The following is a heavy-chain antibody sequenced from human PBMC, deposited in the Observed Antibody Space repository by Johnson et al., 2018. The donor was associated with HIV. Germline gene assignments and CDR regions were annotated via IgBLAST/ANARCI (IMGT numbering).Heavy chain of an antibody. J-gene: IGHJ3*02. CDR3: TTKPYSSSWYGAFDI. CDR1: GFPFNNAW. D-gene: IGHD6-13*01. CDR2: IKSKTDGWTT. Sequence: VQLVESGGGLVKPGGSLRLSCSASGFPFNNAWMCWVRQAPGTGLEWLGRIKSKTDGWTTDYAAPVNGRFTISRDDSKNTLYLQMNSLKTEDTAVYYCTTKPYSSSWYGAFDIWGQGTMVTVSS. V-gene: IGHV3-15*01.